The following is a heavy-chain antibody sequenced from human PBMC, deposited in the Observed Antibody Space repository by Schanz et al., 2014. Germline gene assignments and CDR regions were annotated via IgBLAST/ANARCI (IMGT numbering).Heavy chain of an antibody. CDR1: GFTFSGYG. Sequence: QVQLVESGGGVVQPGRSLRLSCAASGFTFSGYGMHWVRQAPGKGLEWVAIISYDGRHKNYADSVKGRFTVSRDNSKNTVYLQMNSLRDEDTALYYCAKDLNRVATAPQSWGQGTLVTVSS. CDR2: ISYDGRHK. CDR3: AKDLNRVATAPQS. J-gene: IGHJ5*02. V-gene: IGHV3-30*18. D-gene: IGHD5-12*01.